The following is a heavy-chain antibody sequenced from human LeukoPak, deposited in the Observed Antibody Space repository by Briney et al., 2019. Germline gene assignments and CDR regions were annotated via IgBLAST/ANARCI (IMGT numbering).Heavy chain of an antibody. Sequence: GASVKVSCKASGGTFSIYAISWVRQAPGQGLEWMGGIIPIFGTANYAQKFQGRVTITADESTSTAYMELSSLRSEDTAVYYCARDATGTTGYYYYYGMDVWGQGTTVTVSS. J-gene: IGHJ6*02. V-gene: IGHV1-69*01. D-gene: IGHD1-7*01. CDR2: IIPIFGTA. CDR1: GGTFSIYA. CDR3: ARDATGTTGYYYYYGMDV.